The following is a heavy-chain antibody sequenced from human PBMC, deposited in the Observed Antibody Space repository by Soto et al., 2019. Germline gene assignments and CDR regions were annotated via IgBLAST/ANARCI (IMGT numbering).Heavy chain of an antibody. J-gene: IGHJ5*02. V-gene: IGHV4-31*02. CDR3: ARSVLP. Sequence: WTWLRQHPGKGLAWIGYIYYSGSTYYNPSLKSRVTISVDTSKNQFSLKLSSVTAADTAVYYCARSVLPWGQGTLVTVSS. CDR2: IYYSGST.